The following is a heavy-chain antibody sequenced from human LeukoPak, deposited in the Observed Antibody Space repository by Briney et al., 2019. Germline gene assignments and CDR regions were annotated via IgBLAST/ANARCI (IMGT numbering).Heavy chain of an antibody. CDR3: ARSLAREDTADTFDY. Sequence: ASVKVSCKASGYTFTDYYMHWVRQAPGQGLEWMGRINPNSGGTNYAQKFQGRVTMTRDTPISTAYMELSRLRSDDTAVYYCARSLAREDTADTFDYWGQGTLVTVSS. CDR1: GYTFTDYY. J-gene: IGHJ4*02. CDR2: INPNSGGT. D-gene: IGHD5-18*01. V-gene: IGHV1-2*06.